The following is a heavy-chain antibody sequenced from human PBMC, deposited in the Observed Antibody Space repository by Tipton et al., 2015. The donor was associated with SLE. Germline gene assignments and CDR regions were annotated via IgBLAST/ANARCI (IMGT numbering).Heavy chain of an antibody. CDR3: ARQRLRLLSPLDA. J-gene: IGHJ6*02. V-gene: IGHV4-39*07. D-gene: IGHD3-10*01. CDR1: GGSITTRSYY. CDR2: VHYSGTT. Sequence: TLSLTCIVSGGSITTRSYYWGWIRQPPGKGLEWVGGVHYSGTTNDNPSLKSRVTLSVDTSKNQFSLRLNSVTAADTAVYYCARQRLRLLSPLDAWGQGTTVTVSS.